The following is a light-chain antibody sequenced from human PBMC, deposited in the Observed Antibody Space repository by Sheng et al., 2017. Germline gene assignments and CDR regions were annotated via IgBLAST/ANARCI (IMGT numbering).Light chain of an antibody. V-gene: IGLV2-23*01. J-gene: IGLJ1*01. CDR2: EGS. Sequence: QSALTQPASVSGSPGQSITISCTGTSSDVGSYDVSWYQQHPGKAPKVMIYEGSKRPSGVSIRFSGSKSGNTASLTISGLQAEDEADYYCCSYASSVSYVFGTGTKVTVL. CDR3: CSYASSVSYV. CDR1: SSDVGSYD.